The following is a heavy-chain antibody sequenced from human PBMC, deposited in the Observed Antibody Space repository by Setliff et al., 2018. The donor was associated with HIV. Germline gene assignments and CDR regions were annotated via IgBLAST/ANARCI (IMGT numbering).Heavy chain of an antibody. D-gene: IGHD1-1*01. CDR3: ARGLATGLYYYYYYMDV. Sequence: PSETLSLTCTVSGGSISSGPYYWSWIRQPAGKGLEWIGRIYPSGSTNYNPSLKSRVTMSVDTSKNQFSLKLSSVTAADMAVYYCARGLATGLYYYYYYMDVWGKGTTVTVSS. J-gene: IGHJ6*03. V-gene: IGHV4-61*02. CDR1: GGSISSGPYY. CDR2: IYPSGST.